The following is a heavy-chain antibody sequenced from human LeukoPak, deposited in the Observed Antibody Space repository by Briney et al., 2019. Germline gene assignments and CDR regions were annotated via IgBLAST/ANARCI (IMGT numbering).Heavy chain of an antibody. CDR1: GGTFRSYA. CDR2: IIPIFGTA. CDR3: ARRIGEWFGELEFDP. D-gene: IGHD3-10*01. V-gene: IGHV1-69*01. Sequence: GSSVKVSYKASGGTFRSYALRWVHQAPRQGLEWMGGIIPIFGTANYAQKFQGRVTITADESTSTAYMELSGLRSEDTAVYYCARRIGEWFGELEFDPWGQGTLVTVSS. J-gene: IGHJ5*02.